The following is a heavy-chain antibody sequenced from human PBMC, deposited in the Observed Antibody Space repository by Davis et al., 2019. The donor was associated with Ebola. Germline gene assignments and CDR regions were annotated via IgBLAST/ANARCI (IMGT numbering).Heavy chain of an antibody. Sequence: MPSETLSLTCAVSGASISSHYWSWIRQTPGKGLEWIAYIDYSGDSYTNPSFASRVSMSLVTSKNQISLKLRSVTAADTAIYFCARGGVDDFWTVSWFDPWGQGTLVIVSS. CDR2: IDYSGDS. V-gene: IGHV4-59*11. J-gene: IGHJ5*02. D-gene: IGHD3-3*01. CDR3: ARGGVDDFWTVSWFDP. CDR1: GASISSHY.